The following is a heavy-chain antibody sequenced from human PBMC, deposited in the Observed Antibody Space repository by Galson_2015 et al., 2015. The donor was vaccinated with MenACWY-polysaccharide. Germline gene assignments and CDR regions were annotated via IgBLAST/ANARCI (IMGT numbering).Heavy chain of an antibody. D-gene: IGHD6-13*01. CDR2: TYYRSKRNH. J-gene: IGHJ4*02. CDR3: ARTCPPYSRTWYECFDY. CDR1: GDSVSSNSAA. Sequence: CAISGDSVSSNSAAWNWIRQSPSRGLEWLGRTYYRSKRNHDYPVSVKSRITINPDASKNQFSLQLNSVTPDDTALYYCARTCPPYSRTWYECFDYWDQGTLVTVSS. V-gene: IGHV6-1*01.